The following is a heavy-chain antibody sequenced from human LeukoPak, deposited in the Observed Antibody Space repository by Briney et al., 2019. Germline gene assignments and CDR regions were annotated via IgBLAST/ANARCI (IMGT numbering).Heavy chain of an antibody. Sequence: ASVKVSCKASGYTFSGYYMHWVRQAPGQGLEWMGWINPNSGGTNYAQKFQGSVTMTRDTSISTAYMELSRLRSDDTAVYYCARDGHGSGYFDYWGQGTLVTVSS. CDR3: ARDGHGSGYFDY. CDR2: INPNSGGT. D-gene: IGHD3-10*01. J-gene: IGHJ4*02. CDR1: GYTFSGYY. V-gene: IGHV1-2*02.